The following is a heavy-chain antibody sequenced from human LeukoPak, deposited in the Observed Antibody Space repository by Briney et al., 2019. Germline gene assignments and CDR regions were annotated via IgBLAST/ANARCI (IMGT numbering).Heavy chain of an antibody. CDR2: INHSGST. CDR3: ARSRADSSGKKFYGMDV. Sequence: PSETLSLTCAVYGGSFSGYYWSWIRQPPGKGLEWIGEINHSGSTNYNPSLKSRVTISVDTSKNQFSLKLSSVTAADTAVYYCARSRADSSGKKFYGMDVWGQGTTVTVSS. CDR1: GGSFSGYY. J-gene: IGHJ6*02. V-gene: IGHV4-34*01. D-gene: IGHD3-22*01.